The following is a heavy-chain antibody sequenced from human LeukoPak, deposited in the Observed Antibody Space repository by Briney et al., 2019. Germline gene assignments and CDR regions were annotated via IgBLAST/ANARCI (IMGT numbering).Heavy chain of an antibody. J-gene: IGHJ4*02. CDR2: ISGSGGNT. CDR3: AKGVLTTLTPFDY. CDR1: GFTFSSYA. Sequence: GGSLRLSCAASGFTFSSYAMTWVRQAPGKGLEWVSSISGSGGNTYFADSVKGRFTISRGNSKDTLYLQMNSLRAEDTAVYFCAKGVLTTLTPFDYWGQGTLVTVSS. D-gene: IGHD4-11*01. V-gene: IGHV3-23*01.